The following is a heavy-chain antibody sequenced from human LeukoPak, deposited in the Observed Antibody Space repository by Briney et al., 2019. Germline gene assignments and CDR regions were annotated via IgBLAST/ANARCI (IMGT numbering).Heavy chain of an antibody. CDR2: IYYSGST. D-gene: IGHD6-13*01. CDR3: ARGRAGPVYYYYYYMDV. J-gene: IGHJ6*03. Sequence: PSETLSLTCTVSGGSISSSSYYWGWIRQPPGKGLEWIGSIYYSGSTYYNPSLKSRVTISVDTSKNQFSLKLSSVTAADTAVYYCARGRAGPVYYYYYYMDVWGKGTTVTVSS. V-gene: IGHV4-39*07. CDR1: GGSISSSSYY.